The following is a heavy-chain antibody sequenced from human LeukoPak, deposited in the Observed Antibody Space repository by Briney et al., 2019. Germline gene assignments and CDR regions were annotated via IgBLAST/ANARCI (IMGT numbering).Heavy chain of an antibody. CDR1: GNTFAGYY. J-gene: IGHJ4*02. Sequence: ASVKVSCKASGNTFAGYYVHWVRQAPGQGLEWMGWINTHSGATNYAQHFQGRVTMTTDTSVTTAYMDLDGLKSDDAAVYYCARGIAAAGDDYWGQGTLVTVSS. V-gene: IGHV1-2*02. CDR3: ARGIAAAGDDY. CDR2: INTHSGAT. D-gene: IGHD6-13*01.